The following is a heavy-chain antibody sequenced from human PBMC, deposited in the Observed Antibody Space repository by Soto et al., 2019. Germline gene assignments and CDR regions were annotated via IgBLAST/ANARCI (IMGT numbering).Heavy chain of an antibody. J-gene: IGHJ3*02. CDR1: GDSLRRDKW. V-gene: IGHV4-4*02. D-gene: IGHD3-10*01. Sequence: ASETLSLTCAVSGDSLRRDKWWGWVRQPPGKGLEWIGEIHHSGNSNYNPSLKSRVIISVDKSENQFSLNLSSVTDADTAVYYCASKFGELLADAFDIWGQGTMVTVSS. CDR3: ASKFGELLADAFDI. CDR2: IHHSGNS.